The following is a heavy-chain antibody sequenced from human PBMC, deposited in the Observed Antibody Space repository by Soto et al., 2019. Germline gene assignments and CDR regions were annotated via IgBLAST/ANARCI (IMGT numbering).Heavy chain of an antibody. Sequence: GSLRLSCAASGFTFSDYYMSWIRQAPGKGLEWVSYISSSGSTIYYADSVKGRFTISRDNAKNSLYLQMNSLRAEDTAVYYCARDSHDFWSGYYPDYYYGMDVWGQGTTVTVSS. V-gene: IGHV3-11*01. D-gene: IGHD3-3*01. J-gene: IGHJ6*02. CDR1: GFTFSDYY. CDR2: ISSSGSTI. CDR3: ARDSHDFWSGYYPDYYYGMDV.